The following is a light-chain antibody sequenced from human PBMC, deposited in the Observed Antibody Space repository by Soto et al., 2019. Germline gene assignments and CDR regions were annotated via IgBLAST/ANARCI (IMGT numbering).Light chain of an antibody. J-gene: IGKJ2*01. Sequence: EIVLTQSPGTLSLSPGERATLSCRASQSVRSTYLAWYQQKPGQAPRLLIYGASSRATGIPDRFSDSGSGTDFTLTISRLEPEDFAVYYCQQYGSSPYTFDQGTKLEIK. CDR1: QSVRSTY. CDR3: QQYGSSPYT. CDR2: GAS. V-gene: IGKV3-20*01.